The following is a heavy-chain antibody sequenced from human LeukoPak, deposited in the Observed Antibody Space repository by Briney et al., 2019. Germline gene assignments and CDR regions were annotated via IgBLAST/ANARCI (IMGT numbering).Heavy chain of an antibody. CDR3: ARSDWMRWFDP. V-gene: IGHV4-59*08. D-gene: IGHD1-1*01. Sequence: PSETLSLTCTVSGGSINNYYWSWIRQPPGKGLEWIGYIYYSGSTTYNPSLKSRVTISVDTSKNQFSLKLSSVTAAGTAVYYCARSDWMRWFDPWGQRTLVTVSS. J-gene: IGHJ5*02. CDR2: IYYSGST. CDR1: GGSINNYY.